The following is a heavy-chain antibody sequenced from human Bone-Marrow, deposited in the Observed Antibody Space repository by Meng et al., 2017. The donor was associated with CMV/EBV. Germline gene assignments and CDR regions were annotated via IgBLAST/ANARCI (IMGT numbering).Heavy chain of an antibody. Sequence: SVKVSCKASGGTFSSYAISWVRQAPGQGLEWMGGIIPILGIANYAQKFQGRVTITADKSTSTAYMELSSLRSEDTAVYYCRFYTAMVTGFDYWGQGTLVTVSS. CDR2: IIPILGIA. CDR3: RFYTAMVTGFDY. D-gene: IGHD5-18*01. CDR1: GGTFSSYA. J-gene: IGHJ4*02. V-gene: IGHV1-69*10.